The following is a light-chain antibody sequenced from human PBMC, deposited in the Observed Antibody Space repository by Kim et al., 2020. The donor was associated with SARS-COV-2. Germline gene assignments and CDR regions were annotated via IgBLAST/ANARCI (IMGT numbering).Light chain of an antibody. CDR2: GAS. CDR1: QSITTF. J-gene: IGKJ4*01. V-gene: IGKV1-39*01. Sequence: DIQITQSPSSLSASVGDRVTITCRASQSITTFVNWYQQKPGKAPKLLIYGASTLQSGVPSRFSGSGSGTDFTLTINSLQPEDFATYYCQQSHSTPQTFGGGTKVDIK. CDR3: QQSHSTPQT.